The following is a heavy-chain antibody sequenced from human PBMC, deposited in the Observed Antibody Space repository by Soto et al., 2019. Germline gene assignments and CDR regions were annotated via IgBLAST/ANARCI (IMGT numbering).Heavy chain of an antibody. V-gene: IGHV3-15*01. J-gene: IGHJ4*02. Sequence: GGSLRLSCAASGFTFSNAWMSWVRQAPGKGLEWVGRIKSKTDGGTTDYAAPVKGRFTISRDDSKNTLYLQMNSLKTEDTAVYYCTTDQTSLVTMIVVAPVVNWGQGTLVTVS. CDR2: IKSKTDGGTT. D-gene: IGHD3-22*01. CDR1: GFTFSNAW. CDR3: TTDQTSLVTMIVVAPVVN.